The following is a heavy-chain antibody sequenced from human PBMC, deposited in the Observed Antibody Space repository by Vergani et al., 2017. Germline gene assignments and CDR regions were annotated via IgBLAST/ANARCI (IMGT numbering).Heavy chain of an antibody. CDR1: GFTFGNNA. CDR3: AKDARLFIVVVPAASSS. J-gene: IGHJ6*04. CDR2: VSGSGDIT. Sequence: DVQLLESGGGLVQPGGSLRLSCGASGFTFGNNAMSWVRQAPGKGLEWVAAVSGSGDITYYADSVRGRFALSRDNSKSTLSLHMHSLRAEDTAVYYCAKDARLFIVVVPAASSSWGKGTTVTVSS. V-gene: IGHV3-23*01. D-gene: IGHD2-2*01.